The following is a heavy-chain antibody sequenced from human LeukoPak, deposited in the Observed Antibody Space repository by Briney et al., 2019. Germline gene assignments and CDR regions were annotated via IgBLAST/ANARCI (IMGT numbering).Heavy chain of an antibody. CDR2: FNPSGDTT. CDR3: ARGRTVTNDFDV. V-gene: IGHV1-46*01. CDR1: GYTFSVYY. Sequence: GASVKVSCKAFGYTFSVYYIHWVRQAPGQGLEWMGIFNPSGDTTIYAQKFQGRITMTRDTSTSTVNMELSSLRSEDTALYYCARGRTVTNDFDVWGRGTLVTVSS. D-gene: IGHD4-11*01. J-gene: IGHJ2*01.